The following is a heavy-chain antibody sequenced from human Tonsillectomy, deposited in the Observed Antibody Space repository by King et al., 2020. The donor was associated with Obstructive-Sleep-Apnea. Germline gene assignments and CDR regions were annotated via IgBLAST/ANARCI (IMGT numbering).Heavy chain of an antibody. J-gene: IGHJ4*02. Sequence: EVQLVESGGGLVKPGGSLRLSCAASGFTFSSYSMNWVRQAPGKGLEWVSSISSSSSYIYYAGSVKGRFTISRDNAKNSLYLQMNSLRAEDTAVYYCARVSYYYDSSGYPPLWGQGTLVTVSS. CDR1: GFTFSSYS. V-gene: IGHV3-21*01. CDR3: ARVSYYYDSSGYPPL. CDR2: ISSSSSYI. D-gene: IGHD3-22*01.